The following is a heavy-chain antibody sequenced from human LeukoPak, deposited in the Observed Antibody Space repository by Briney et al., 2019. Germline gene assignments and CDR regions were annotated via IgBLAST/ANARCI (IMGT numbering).Heavy chain of an antibody. CDR3: ARGVAGTRNYYYYMDV. CDR2: INHSGST. D-gene: IGHD6-19*01. CDR1: GYSISSGYY. J-gene: IGHJ6*03. V-gene: IGHV4-38-2*02. Sequence: SETLSLTCTVSGYSISSGYYWGWIRPPPGKGLEWIGEINHSGSTNYNPSLKSRVTISVDTSKNQFSLKLSSVTAADTAVYYCARGVAGTRNYYYYMDVWGKGTTVTVSS.